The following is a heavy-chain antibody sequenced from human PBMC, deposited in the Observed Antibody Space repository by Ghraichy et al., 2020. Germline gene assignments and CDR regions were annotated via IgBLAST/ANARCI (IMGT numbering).Heavy chain of an antibody. D-gene: IGHD5-12*01. V-gene: IGHV2-5*01. CDR2: IYWNDDK. CDR3: AHSSSGYSAYEFSVDKDYGMEV. J-gene: IGHJ6*01. Sequence: PPGKALEWLALIYWNDDKRYSPSLNSRLTITKDTAKNQVFLTMTNMDPVDTAAYYCAHSSSGYSAYEFSVDKDYGMEVWGQETTVTACS.